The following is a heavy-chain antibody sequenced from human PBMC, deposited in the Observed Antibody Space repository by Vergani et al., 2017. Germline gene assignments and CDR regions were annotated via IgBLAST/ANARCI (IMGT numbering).Heavy chain of an antibody. Sequence: DVPVLVSGGSVKQPGGSVRLSCAASGFTLSTYAMHWVRQAPGKGLEWVSALTGGGGSTYYADSFKARFIISRDNSRDTLYLQMNSLRPEDTATYYCVKDAGSYENFFDSWGQGTLVTVSS. CDR3: VKDAGSYENFFDS. CDR1: GFTLSTYA. J-gene: IGHJ4*02. CDR2: LTGGGGST. V-gene: IGHV3-23*01. D-gene: IGHD1-26*01.